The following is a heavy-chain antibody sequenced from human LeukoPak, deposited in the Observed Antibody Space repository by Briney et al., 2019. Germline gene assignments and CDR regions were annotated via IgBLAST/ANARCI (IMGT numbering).Heavy chain of an antibody. CDR2: ISAYNGNT. D-gene: IGHD5-18*01. CDR1: GYTFTSYG. V-gene: IGHV1-18*01. CDR3: ARDPPTDSYGWYYYYYYMDV. Sequence: ASVKVSCKASGYTFTSYGISWVRQAPGQGLEWMGWISAYNGNTNYAQKLQGRVTMTTDTSTSTAYMELSRLRSDDTAVYYCARDPPTDSYGWYYYYYYMDVWGKGTTVTVSS. J-gene: IGHJ6*03.